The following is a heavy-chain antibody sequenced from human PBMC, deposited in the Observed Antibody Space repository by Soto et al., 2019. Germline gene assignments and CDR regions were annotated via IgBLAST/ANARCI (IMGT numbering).Heavy chain of an antibody. V-gene: IGHV3-21*01. CDR1: GFTFSSYS. CDR3: ARDRPLGRDGYNELDAFDI. J-gene: IGHJ3*02. D-gene: IGHD5-12*01. CDR2: ISSSSYI. Sequence: GGSLRLSCAASGFTFSSYSMNWVRQAPGKGLEWVSSISSSSYIYYADSVKGRFTIARDNAKNSLYLQMNSLRAEDTAVYYCARDRPLGRDGYNELDAFDIWGQGTMVTVSS.